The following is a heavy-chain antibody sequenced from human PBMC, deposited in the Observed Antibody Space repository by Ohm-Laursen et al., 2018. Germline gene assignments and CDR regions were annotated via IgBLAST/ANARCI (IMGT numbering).Heavy chain of an antibody. CDR2: IYWDDDK. D-gene: IGHD6-19*01. CDR1: GFSLSTSGVG. CDR3: ARIQGGIAVAGTWVDY. J-gene: IGHJ4*02. V-gene: IGHV2-5*02. Sequence: PTQTLTLTCTFSGFSLSTSGVGVGWIRQPPGKALEWLALIYWDDDKRYSPSLKSRLTITKDTSKNQVVLTMTNMDPVDTATYYCARIQGGIAVAGTWVDYWGQGTLVTVSS.